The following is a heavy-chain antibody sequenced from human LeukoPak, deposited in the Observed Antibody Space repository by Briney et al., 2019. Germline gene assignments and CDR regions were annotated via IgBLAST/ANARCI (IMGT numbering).Heavy chain of an antibody. V-gene: IGHV4-39*01. J-gene: IGHJ4*02. CDR2: IYYSGST. Sequence: SETLSLTCTVSGGSISSSSYYWGWIRQPPGKGLEWIGSIYYSGSTYYNPSLKSRVTISVDTSKNQFSLKLSSVTATDTAVYYCARRGYYYELDYWGQGTLVTVSP. D-gene: IGHD3-22*01. CDR1: GGSISSSSYY. CDR3: ARRGYYYELDY.